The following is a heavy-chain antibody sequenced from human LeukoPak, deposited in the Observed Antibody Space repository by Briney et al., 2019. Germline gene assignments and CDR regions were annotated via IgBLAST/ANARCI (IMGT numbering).Heavy chain of an antibody. J-gene: IGHJ3*02. Sequence: GGSLRLSCAASGFTFSSYSMNWVRQTPGKGLVWVSRINSDGSSTSYADSMKGRFTISRDNAKNTLYLQMNSLRDEDTAVYSCARGSTMIRNALDIWGQGTMVTVSS. V-gene: IGHV3-74*01. CDR2: INSDGSST. CDR1: GFTFSSYS. CDR3: ARGSTMIRNALDI. D-gene: IGHD3-22*01.